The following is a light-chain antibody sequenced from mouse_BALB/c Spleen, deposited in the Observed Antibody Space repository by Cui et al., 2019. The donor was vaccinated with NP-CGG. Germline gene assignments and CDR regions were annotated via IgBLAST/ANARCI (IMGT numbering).Light chain of an antibody. CDR2: GTN. Sequence: QAVVTQESTLTTTPCGTAILTCPSSTRAVTMSNYAKWVQEKPDHLLTGLISGTNNRAPGVPAKFSGSLIGDKAALIITGAQTEDEEIYFCALWYSNHWVFGGGTKLTVL. CDR3: ALWYSNHWV. V-gene: IGLV1*01. CDR1: TRAVTMSNY. J-gene: IGLJ1*01.